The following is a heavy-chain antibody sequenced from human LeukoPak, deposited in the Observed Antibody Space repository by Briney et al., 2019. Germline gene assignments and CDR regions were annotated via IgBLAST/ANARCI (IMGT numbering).Heavy chain of an antibody. CDR1: GFTFSVYS. J-gene: IGHJ6*02. CDR2: ISSTTYT. CDR3: ARDGSGGSRDV. Sequence: GGSLRLSCAASGFTFSVYSMSWIRQAPEKGLEWVSSISSTTYTYYADSVKGRFTISRDNSKNSLYLQMNSLPAEDAALYYCARDGSGGSRDVWGQGTTVTVSS. V-gene: IGHV3-21*01. D-gene: IGHD6-19*01.